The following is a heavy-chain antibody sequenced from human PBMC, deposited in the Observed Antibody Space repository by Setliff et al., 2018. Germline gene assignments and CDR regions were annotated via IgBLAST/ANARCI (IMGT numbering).Heavy chain of an antibody. CDR2: ISGYSGKA. V-gene: IGHV1-18*01. J-gene: IGHJ4*02. D-gene: IGHD2-2*01. CDR1: GYTFTTYG. Sequence: ASVKVSCKASGYTFTTYGIAWVRQAPGQGLDWMGWISGYSGKAYYAQKLQDRATMTTDTSTGTAYLELRSLRSDDTAVYYCSRLVRYCTTTSCQRLSGDEYWGQGTLVTVSS. CDR3: SRLVRYCTTTSCQRLSGDEY.